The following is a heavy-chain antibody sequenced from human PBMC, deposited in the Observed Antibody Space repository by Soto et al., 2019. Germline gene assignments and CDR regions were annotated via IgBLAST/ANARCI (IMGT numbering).Heavy chain of an antibody. CDR1: GYTFTSYD. J-gene: IGHJ3*02. D-gene: IGHD1-7*01. V-gene: IGHV1-8*01. Sequence: GASVKVSCKASGYTFTSYDINWVRQATGQGLEWMGWMNPNSGNTNYAQKFQDRVTITRDRSMSTAYMELSSLRSEDTAMYYCARSQSHRTTFPGAFDIWGQGTMVTVSS. CDR3: ARSQSHRTTFPGAFDI. CDR2: MNPNSGNT.